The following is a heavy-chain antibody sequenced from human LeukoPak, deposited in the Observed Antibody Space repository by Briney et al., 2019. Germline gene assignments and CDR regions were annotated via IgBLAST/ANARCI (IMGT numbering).Heavy chain of an antibody. D-gene: IGHD3-22*01. Sequence: SETLSLTCAVYGGSFSSYYWSWIRQPPGKGLEWIGYIYYSGSTNYNPSLKSRVTISVDTSKNQFSLKLSSVTAADTAVYYCAKAQAGSSGYYGEIDYWGQGTLVTVSS. V-gene: IGHV4-59*01. CDR1: GGSFSSYY. CDR2: IYYSGST. J-gene: IGHJ4*02. CDR3: AKAQAGSSGYYGEIDY.